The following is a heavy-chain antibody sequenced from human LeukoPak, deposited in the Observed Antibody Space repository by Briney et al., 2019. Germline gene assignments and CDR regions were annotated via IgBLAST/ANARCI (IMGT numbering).Heavy chain of an antibody. D-gene: IGHD4-17*01. Sequence: PSQTLSLTCAVSGGSISSGGYSWSWIRQPPGKGLEWIGYIYHSGSTYYNPSLKSRVTISVDRSKNQSSLKLSSVTAADTAVYYCAMTTTVTTSYYYGMDVWGKGTTVTVSS. CDR1: GGSISSGGYS. CDR3: AMTTTVTTSYYYGMDV. CDR2: IYHSGST. J-gene: IGHJ6*04. V-gene: IGHV4-30-2*01.